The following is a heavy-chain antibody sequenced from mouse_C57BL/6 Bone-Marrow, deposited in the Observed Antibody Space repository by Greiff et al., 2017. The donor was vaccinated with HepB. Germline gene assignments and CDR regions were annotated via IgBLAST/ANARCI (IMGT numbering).Heavy chain of an antibody. V-gene: IGHV1-64*01. CDR3: ARRDY. CDR1: GYNFPSYW. Sequence: QQPGGEVGKAGGFVKLSCKGSGYNFPSYWLNWVEQRPGQGLEWIGMIHPNSGSTNYNEKFKSKATLTVDKSSSTAYMQLSSLTSEDSAVYYCARRDYWGQGTTLTVSS. CDR2: IHPNSGST. J-gene: IGHJ2*01.